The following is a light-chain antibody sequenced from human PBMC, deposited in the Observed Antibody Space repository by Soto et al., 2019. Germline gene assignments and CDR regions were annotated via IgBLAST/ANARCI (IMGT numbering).Light chain of an antibody. J-gene: IGLJ2*01. V-gene: IGLV9-49*01. CDR3: GADHGSGSNFVLV. CDR2: VGTGGIVG. Sequence: QPVLTQPPSASASLGASVTLTCTLSSGYSNYKVDWYQQRPGKGPRFVMRVGTGGIVGSKVDGMPDRFSVLGSGLNRYLTIKNIQEEDESDYHCGADHGSGSNFVLVFGGGTKRTVL. CDR1: SGYSNYK.